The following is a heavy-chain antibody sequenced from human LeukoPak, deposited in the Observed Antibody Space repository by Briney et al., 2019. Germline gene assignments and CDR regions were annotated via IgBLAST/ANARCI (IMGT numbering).Heavy chain of an antibody. CDR3: AKGGPRFLEWLSDGIDY. Sequence: GGSLRLSCAASGFTFSSYAMHWVRQAPGKGLEWVAVISYDGSNKYYADSVKGRFTISRDNSKNTLYLQMNSLRAEDTAVYYCAKGGPRFLEWLSDGIDYWGQGTLVTVSS. J-gene: IGHJ4*02. CDR2: ISYDGSNK. D-gene: IGHD3-3*01. CDR1: GFTFSSYA. V-gene: IGHV3-30*04.